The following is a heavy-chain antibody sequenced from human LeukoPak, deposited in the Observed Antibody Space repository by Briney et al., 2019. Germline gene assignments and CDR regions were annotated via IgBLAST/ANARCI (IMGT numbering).Heavy chain of an antibody. CDR3: AHLTITMIVVVELSIDY. CDR1: GFSLSTSGVG. CDR2: IYWDDDK. D-gene: IGHD3-22*01. Sequence: GSGPTLVNPTQTLTLTCTFSGFSLSTSGVGVGWIRQPPGKALEWLALIYWDDDKRYSPSLKSRLTITKDTSKNQVVLTMTNMDPVDTATYYYAHLTITMIVVVELSIDYWGQGTLVTVSS. V-gene: IGHV2-5*02. J-gene: IGHJ4*02.